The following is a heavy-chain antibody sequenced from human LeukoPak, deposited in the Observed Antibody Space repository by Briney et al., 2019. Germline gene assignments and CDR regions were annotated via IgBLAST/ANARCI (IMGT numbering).Heavy chain of an antibody. D-gene: IGHD3-9*01. Sequence: SETLSLTCTVSGSSINSGYYWGWIRQPPGKGLEWIGSLYHSGSTYYNPSHKSRVTISVDTSKIQFSLKLSSVTAADTAVYYCARGPHDYDVLTGYYPYYFDSWGQGTLVTVSS. V-gene: IGHV4-38-2*02. CDR2: LYHSGST. CDR1: GSSINSGYY. CDR3: ARGPHDYDVLTGYYPYYFDS. J-gene: IGHJ4*02.